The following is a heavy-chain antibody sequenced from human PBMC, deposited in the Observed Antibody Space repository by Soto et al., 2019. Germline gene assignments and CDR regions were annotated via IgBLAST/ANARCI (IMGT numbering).Heavy chain of an antibody. D-gene: IGHD3-16*01. CDR1: GYSFSTYD. J-gene: IGHJ4*02. CDR2: VNPNSGNA. CDR3: ARVWGIWPHETPGDY. V-gene: IGHV1-8*01. Sequence: QVQLVQSGAEVKWPGASVKVSCEASGYSFSTYDINWVRQATGQGLEWMGWVNPNSGNAGYAQKFQGRITMTTSSSIRTAYMELSSLRSEDTAVYYCARVWGIWPHETPGDYWCQGTLVTVSS.